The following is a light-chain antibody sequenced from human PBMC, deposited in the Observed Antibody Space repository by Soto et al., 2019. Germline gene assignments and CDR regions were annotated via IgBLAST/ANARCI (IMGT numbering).Light chain of an antibody. Sequence: EEVMTQSLATLSVSPGERATRACRTSQSISSDVAWYQQKPGQDPRLLIYGASTRATGIPARFSGSGSGTDFTLTISSLHSEDFAVYYCQQYNHWPLTFGGGTKVEIK. CDR2: GAS. J-gene: IGKJ4*01. CDR3: QQYNHWPLT. CDR1: QSISSD. V-gene: IGKV3-15*01.